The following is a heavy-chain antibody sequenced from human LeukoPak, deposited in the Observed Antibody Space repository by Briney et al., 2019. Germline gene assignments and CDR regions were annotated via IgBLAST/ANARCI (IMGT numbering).Heavy chain of an antibody. V-gene: IGHV3-21*01. CDR2: ISSSSSYI. J-gene: IGHJ4*02. D-gene: IGHD5-24*01. CDR3: ARDGEGVEMATMPASFDY. Sequence: GGSLRLSCAASGFTFSSYSMNWVRQAPGKVLEWVSSISSSSSYIYYADSVKGRFTISRDNAKNSLYLQMNSLRAEDTAVYYCARDGEGVEMATMPASFDYWGQGTLVTVSS. CDR1: GFTFSSYS.